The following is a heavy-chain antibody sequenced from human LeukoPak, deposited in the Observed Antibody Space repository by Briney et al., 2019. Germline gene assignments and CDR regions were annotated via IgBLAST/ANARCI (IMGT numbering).Heavy chain of an antibody. D-gene: IGHD4-23*01. CDR2: INPDGSTT. CDR3: VRSRGGNADFGY. Sequence: PGGSLRLSCAASGFTFSSYWMHWVRQAPGTGLVWVSRINPDGSTTTYADSVKGRFTISRDNAKNTLYLQMNSLRAEDTAVYYCVRSRGGNADFGYWGQGTLVTVSS. CDR1: GFTFSSYW. V-gene: IGHV3-74*01. J-gene: IGHJ4*02.